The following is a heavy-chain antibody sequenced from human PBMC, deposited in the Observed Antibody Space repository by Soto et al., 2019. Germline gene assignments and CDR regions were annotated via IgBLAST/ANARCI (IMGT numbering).Heavy chain of an antibody. CDR2: IDWDDDK. Sequence: SGPTLVNPTQTLTLTCTFSGFSLSTSGMCVSWIRQPPGKALEWLALIDWDDDKYYSTSLKTRLTISKDTSKNQVVLTMTNMDPVDTATYYCARIPLRAYCSSTSCYRGESGAYYYYGMDVWGQGTTVTVSS. V-gene: IGHV2-70*01. D-gene: IGHD2-2*01. CDR3: ARIPLRAYCSSTSCYRGESGAYYYYGMDV. J-gene: IGHJ6*02. CDR1: GFSLSTSGMC.